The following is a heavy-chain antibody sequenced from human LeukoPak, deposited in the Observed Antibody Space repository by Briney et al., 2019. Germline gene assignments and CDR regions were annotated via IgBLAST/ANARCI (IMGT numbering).Heavy chain of an antibody. Sequence: PSETLSLTCTVSGGSISSYYWSWIRQPPGKGLEGIGYIYYSGSTNYNPSLKSRVTISVDTSKNQFSLKLSSVTAADTAVYYCARDIAYGDYVFDYWGQGTLVTVSS. CDR1: GGSISSYY. V-gene: IGHV4-59*01. J-gene: IGHJ4*02. CDR2: IYYSGST. CDR3: ARDIAYGDYVFDY. D-gene: IGHD4-17*01.